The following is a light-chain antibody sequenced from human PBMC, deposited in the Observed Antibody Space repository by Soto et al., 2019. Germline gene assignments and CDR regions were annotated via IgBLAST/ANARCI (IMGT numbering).Light chain of an antibody. V-gene: IGKV3-20*01. CDR1: QSLRRSS. CDR3: QQYGSSPIT. CDR2: DAS. Sequence: EIVLTQSPGTLSLSPGERATLCCRASQSLRRSSLAWYQQKPGQAPRLLIYDASSRPTGIPDRFSASGSGTDFTLTISRLEPEDFAVYYCQQYGSSPITFGQGTRLEIK. J-gene: IGKJ5*01.